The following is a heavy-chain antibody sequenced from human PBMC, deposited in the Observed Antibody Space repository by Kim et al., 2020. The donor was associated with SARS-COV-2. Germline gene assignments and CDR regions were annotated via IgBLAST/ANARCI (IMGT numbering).Heavy chain of an antibody. D-gene: IGHD3-22*01. J-gene: IGHJ6*04. CDR1: GGSINYSVYY. Sequence: SETLSLTCTVSGGSINYSVYYWGWIRPPPGNVLSFIFSISSLWITFYNPSLKSRVTLSVDTSQNQLSLKMSSVTAADTAVYYCARECPDSSSWCSVYYYVMYGWGEGTTVTVYS. CDR3: ARECPDSSSWCSVYYYVMYG. CDR2: ISSLWIT. V-gene: IGHV4-39*02.